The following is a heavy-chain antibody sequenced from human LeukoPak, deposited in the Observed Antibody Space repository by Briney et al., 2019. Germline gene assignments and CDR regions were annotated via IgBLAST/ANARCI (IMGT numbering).Heavy chain of an antibody. Sequence: ASVKVSCKASGYTFTGYYMHWVRQAPGQGLEWMGWINPNSGGTNSAQKFQGRVTMTRDTSISTAYMELSRLRSDDTAVYYCARDYSARITMVRGVISYYMDVWGKGTTVTVSS. V-gene: IGHV1-2*02. CDR3: ARDYSARITMVRGVISYYMDV. CDR1: GYTFTGYY. J-gene: IGHJ6*03. CDR2: INPNSGGT. D-gene: IGHD3-10*01.